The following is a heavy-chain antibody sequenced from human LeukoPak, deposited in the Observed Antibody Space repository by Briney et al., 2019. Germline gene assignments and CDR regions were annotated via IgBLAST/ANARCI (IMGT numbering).Heavy chain of an antibody. V-gene: IGHV3-48*03. CDR1: GFTFSSYE. Sequence: VGSLRLSCAASGFTFSSYEMNWVRQAPGKGLEWVSYISSSGSTIYYADSVKGRFTISRDNAKNSLYLQMNSLRAEDTAVYYCAREIAVAGFDYWGQGTLVTVSS. CDR3: AREIAVAGFDY. CDR2: ISSSGSTI. J-gene: IGHJ4*02. D-gene: IGHD6-19*01.